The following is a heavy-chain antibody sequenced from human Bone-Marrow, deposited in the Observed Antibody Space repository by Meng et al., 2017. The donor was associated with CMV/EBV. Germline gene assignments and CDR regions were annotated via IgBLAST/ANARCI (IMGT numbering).Heavy chain of an antibody. Sequence: GGSLKISCKSSGYSFTTYWIGWVRQMPGKGLQWMGVINPGDSDTIYSPSFQGQVTMSADKSIHTACLQWSSPKAADTAIYYCPRHFSGAGFSEWYFDYWGQGTLVTVSS. V-gene: IGHV5-51*01. J-gene: IGHJ4*02. D-gene: IGHD3-3*01. CDR2: INPGDSDT. CDR1: GYSFTTYW. CDR3: PRHFSGAGFSEWYFDY.